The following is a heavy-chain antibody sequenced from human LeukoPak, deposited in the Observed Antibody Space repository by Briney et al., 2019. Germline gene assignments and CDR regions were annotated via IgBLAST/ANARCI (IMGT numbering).Heavy chain of an antibody. Sequence: SETLSLTCAVYGGSFSGYYWSWIRQPPGKGLEWIGEINHSGSTNYNPSLKSRVTISVDTSKNQFSLKLSSVTAADTAVYYCARDPTVAYMDVWGKGTTVTASS. CDR3: ARDPTVAYMDV. J-gene: IGHJ6*03. D-gene: IGHD4-11*01. CDR1: GGSFSGYY. V-gene: IGHV4-34*01. CDR2: INHSGST.